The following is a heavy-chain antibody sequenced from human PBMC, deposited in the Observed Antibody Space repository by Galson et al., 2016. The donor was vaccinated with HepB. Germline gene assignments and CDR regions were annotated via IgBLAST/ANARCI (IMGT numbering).Heavy chain of an antibody. CDR1: GFTFSSYW. CDR2: IKPDGSGR. CDR3: FGAQCSP. V-gene: IGHV3-7*02. Sequence: SLRLSCAASGFTFSSYWMNWVRQAPGKGLEWVANIKPDGSGRYYADSVKGRFTISRDNAKNSFYLQMNSLRAEDTAVYYGFGAQCSPWGQGTLVTVSS. J-gene: IGHJ5*02. D-gene: IGHD4/OR15-4a*01.